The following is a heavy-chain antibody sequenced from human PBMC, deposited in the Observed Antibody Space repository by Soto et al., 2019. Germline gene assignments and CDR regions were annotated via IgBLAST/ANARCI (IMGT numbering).Heavy chain of an antibody. V-gene: IGHV1-69*04. J-gene: IGHJ4*02. Sequence: ASVKVSCKASGGTFSSYTISWVRQAPGQGLEWMGRIIPILGIANYAQKFQGRVTITADKSTSTAYMELSSLRSEDTAVYYCARDASGPDPDGYNDYWGQGTLVTVSS. CDR1: GGTFSSYT. D-gene: IGHD5-12*01. CDR2: IIPILGIA. CDR3: ARDASGPDPDGYNDY.